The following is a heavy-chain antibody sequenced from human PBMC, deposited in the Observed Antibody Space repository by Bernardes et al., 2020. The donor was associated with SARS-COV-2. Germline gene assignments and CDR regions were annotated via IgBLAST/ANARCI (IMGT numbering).Heavy chain of an antibody. D-gene: IGHD5-18*01. CDR3: AREYTYGFDS. CDR1: GFTFSNFV. V-gene: IGHV3-23*01. J-gene: IGHJ4*02. Sequence: GGSLRLSCAASGFTFSNFVMNWVRQAPGKGLEWVSGIFGSGYGTFYADSVKGRFTISRDNAKNSLYLQMNSLRAEDTAVYYCAREYTYGFDSWGQGTLVTVSS. CDR2: IFGSGYGT.